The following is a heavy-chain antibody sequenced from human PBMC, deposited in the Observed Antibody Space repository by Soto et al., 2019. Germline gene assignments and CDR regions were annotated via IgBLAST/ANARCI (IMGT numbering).Heavy chain of an antibody. Sequence: HEHLVQSGAEVKRPGASLKVSCKASGYSFTCYYIHWVRQAPGQGLEWIGWINPDSGATNYAQNFQGRVTLTSDTSISTASMDLTSLTSDDTAVYYCARGDYGTGGYPFPYFDYWGQGTLVIVSS. CDR2: INPDSGAT. CDR1: GYSFTCYY. D-gene: IGHD2-8*02. J-gene: IGHJ4*02. V-gene: IGHV1-2*02. CDR3: ARGDYGTGGYPFPYFDY.